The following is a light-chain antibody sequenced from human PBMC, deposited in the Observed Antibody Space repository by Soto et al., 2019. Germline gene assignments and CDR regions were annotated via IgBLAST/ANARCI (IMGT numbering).Light chain of an antibody. J-gene: IGLJ2*01. CDR2: DVS. Sequence: QSALTQPASVSGSPGQSITISCTGTSSDVGGYNYVSWYQQHPGKAPKLMIYDVSNWPSGVSNRFSGSKSGNTASLTISGLQAEDEADYYCSSYTSNSTYVVFGGGTKLTVL. V-gene: IGLV2-14*01. CDR3: SSYTSNSTYVV. CDR1: SSDVGGYNY.